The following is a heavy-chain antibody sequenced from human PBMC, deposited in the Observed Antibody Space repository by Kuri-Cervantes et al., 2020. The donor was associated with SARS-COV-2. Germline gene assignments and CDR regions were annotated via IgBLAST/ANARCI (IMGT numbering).Heavy chain of an antibody. CDR2: INPSGGST. CDR1: GYTFTSYY. D-gene: IGHD1-26*01. J-gene: IGHJ5*02. Sequence: ASVKVSCKASGYTFTSYYMHWVRQAPGQGLEWMGIINPSGGSTSYAQKFQGRVTMTRDTSTSTVYMELSSLRSEDTAVYYCAREVGGSYLRNWFDPWGQGTLVTVSS. CDR3: AREVGGSYLRNWFDP. V-gene: IGHV1-46*01.